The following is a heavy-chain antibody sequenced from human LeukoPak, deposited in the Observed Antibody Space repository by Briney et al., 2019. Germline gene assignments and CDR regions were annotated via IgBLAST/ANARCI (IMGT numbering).Heavy chain of an antibody. J-gene: IGHJ3*02. D-gene: IGHD3-3*01. CDR2: ISGSGGST. V-gene: IGHV3-23*01. CDR1: GFPFSSYT. CDR3: AKDRSSYDFWSGGDI. Sequence: GGSLRLSCAASGFPFSSYTMNWVRQAPGKGLEWVSAISGSGGSTYYADSVKGRFTISRDNSKNTLYLQMNSLRAEDTAVYYCAKDRSSYDFWSGGDIWGQGTMVTVSS.